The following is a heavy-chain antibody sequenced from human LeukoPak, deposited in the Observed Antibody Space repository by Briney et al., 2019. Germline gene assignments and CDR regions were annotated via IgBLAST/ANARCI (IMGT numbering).Heavy chain of an antibody. D-gene: IGHD3-22*01. CDR2: ISGSGGST. CDR1: GFTFSSYA. V-gene: IGHV3-23*01. Sequence: GGSLRPSCAASGFTFSSYAMSWVRQAPGKGLEWVSAISGSGGSTYYADSVKGRFTISRDNSKNTLYLQMNSLRAEDTAVYYCAKDRGHDYYDSTPYFDYWGQGTLVTVSS. J-gene: IGHJ4*02. CDR3: AKDRGHDYYDSTPYFDY.